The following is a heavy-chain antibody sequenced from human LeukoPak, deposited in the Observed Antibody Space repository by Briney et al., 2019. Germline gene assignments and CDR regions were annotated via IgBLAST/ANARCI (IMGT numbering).Heavy chain of an antibody. D-gene: IGHD1-26*01. CDR1: GFTFSGYW. V-gene: IGHV3-7*01. Sequence: GGSLGLSCAASGFTFSGYWMSWVRQTPEKGLEWVANIKQDGYEKYYVDSVKGRFTISRDNAKNSLHLQMNSLRADDTAIYYCARDVGLSGSYFGEYFDYWGQGTLVTVSS. J-gene: IGHJ4*02. CDR3: ARDVGLSGSYFGEYFDY. CDR2: IKQDGYEK.